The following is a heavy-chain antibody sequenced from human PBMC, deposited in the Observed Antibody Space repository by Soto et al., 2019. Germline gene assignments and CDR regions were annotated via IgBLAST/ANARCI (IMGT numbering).Heavy chain of an antibody. CDR2: IKSKTDGGTT. D-gene: IGHD3-10*01. Sequence: PGGSLRLSCAASGFTFSNAWMSWVRQAPGKGLEWVGRIKSKTDGGTTDYAAPVKGRFTISRDDSKNTLYLQMNSLKTEDTAVYYCTTEAHYYGSGSYRYYEYWGQGTLVTVSS. CDR3: TTEAHYYGSGSYRYYEY. CDR1: GFTFSNAW. J-gene: IGHJ4*02. V-gene: IGHV3-15*01.